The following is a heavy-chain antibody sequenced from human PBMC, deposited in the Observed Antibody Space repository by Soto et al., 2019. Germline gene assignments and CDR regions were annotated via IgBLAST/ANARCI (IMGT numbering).Heavy chain of an antibody. Sequence: EVQLVESGGGVVQPGGSLRLSCAASGFTFSPFWMHWVRPVPGKGPVWVSRLNSDGNSTSYADSVKGRFTISRDNAKNTLYLQMNSLRAADTAVYYCARGSNNFDYWGQAPLVTFSS. CDR2: LNSDGNST. D-gene: IGHD4-4*01. CDR1: GFTFSPFW. CDR3: ARGSNNFDY. V-gene: IGHV3-74*01. J-gene: IGHJ4*02.